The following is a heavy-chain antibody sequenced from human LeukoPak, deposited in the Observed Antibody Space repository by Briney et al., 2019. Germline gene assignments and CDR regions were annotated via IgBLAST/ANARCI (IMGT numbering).Heavy chain of an antibody. CDR3: ARDSPYYHDSSGYGGSMEFDY. D-gene: IGHD3-22*01. Sequence: GGSLTLSCPASGFTFSSYAMHWVRQAPGKGLEYVSAISSNGGSTHYANSVKGRFTISRDNSKHKLYLQMGSLRAEDMAVYYCARDSPYYHDSSGYGGSMEFDYWGQGTLVTVSS. V-gene: IGHV3-64*01. J-gene: IGHJ4*02. CDR1: GFTFSSYA. CDR2: ISSNGGST.